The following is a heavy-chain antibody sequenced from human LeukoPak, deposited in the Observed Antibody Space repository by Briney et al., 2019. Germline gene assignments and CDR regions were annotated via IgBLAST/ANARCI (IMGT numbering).Heavy chain of an antibody. Sequence: PGGSLRLSCAASGFTVNSNYMSWVRQAPGRGLEWVSVIYSGGSRYYADSVKGRFTISRDNSKNTLYLQMNSLRAEDTAVYYCARDLSSSWYNFMDYWGQGTLVTVPS. CDR2: IYSGGSR. CDR3: ARDLSSSWYNFMDY. D-gene: IGHD6-13*01. J-gene: IGHJ4*02. CDR1: GFTVNSNY. V-gene: IGHV3-66*02.